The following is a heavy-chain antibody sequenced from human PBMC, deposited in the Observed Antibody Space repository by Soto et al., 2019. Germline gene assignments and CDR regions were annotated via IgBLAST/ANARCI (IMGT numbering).Heavy chain of an antibody. V-gene: IGHV3-23*01. CDR2: ISGSGDST. J-gene: IGHJ4*02. Sequence: GGSLRLSCAASGFTFSSYAMNWVRQAPGKGLEWVSVISGSGDSTYYADSVKGRFTISRDNSKNTLYLQMTNMDPVDTATYYCAHLPWKQLWPRAPVVYWGQGTPVTVSS. CDR1: GFTFSSYA. CDR3: AHLPWKQLWPRAPVVY. D-gene: IGHD5-18*01.